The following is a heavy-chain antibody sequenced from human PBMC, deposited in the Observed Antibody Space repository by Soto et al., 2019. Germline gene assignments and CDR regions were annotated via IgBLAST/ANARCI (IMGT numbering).Heavy chain of an antibody. CDR1: GFTFHIYS. J-gene: IGHJ4*02. CDR3: ARDKDWASDY. V-gene: IGHV3-48*03. Sequence: VESLTLSCVASGFTFHIYSIVWVRQAPGKGLEWVSYIFTTGTTIYYADSVKGRFTVSRDNAKNSLFLLLNSLRAEDTAVYYCARDKDWASDYWGQGT. D-gene: IGHD3-9*01. CDR2: IFTTGTTI.